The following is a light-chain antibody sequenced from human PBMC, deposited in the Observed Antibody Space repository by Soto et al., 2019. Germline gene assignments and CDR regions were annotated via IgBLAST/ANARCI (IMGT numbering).Light chain of an antibody. CDR1: QSIGSY. Sequence: DIQMTQSPSSLSASVGDRVTITCRASQSIGSYVNWYQQKPGKAPKLLIYAASSLQSGVPSRFTGCGYGTDFTLTISSLQPEDFATYYCQQSYIIPRAFGPGTTVEI. V-gene: IGKV1-39*01. J-gene: IGKJ1*01. CDR3: QQSYIIPRA. CDR2: AAS.